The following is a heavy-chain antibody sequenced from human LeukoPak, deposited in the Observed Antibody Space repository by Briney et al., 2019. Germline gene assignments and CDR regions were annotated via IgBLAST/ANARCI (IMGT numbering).Heavy chain of an antibody. Sequence: GTSLRLSCAASGFNFQIYAMHWVRQAPGKGLEWVAIISYGGDNKYYADSVKGRFTISRDNSKSMLYLQVNGLRPEDTAVYYCSRDGPRDYDILTALDYWGQGTVVSVSS. V-gene: IGHV3-30*04. CDR3: SRDGPRDYDILTALDY. CDR2: ISYGGDNK. D-gene: IGHD3-9*01. J-gene: IGHJ4*02. CDR1: GFNFQIYA.